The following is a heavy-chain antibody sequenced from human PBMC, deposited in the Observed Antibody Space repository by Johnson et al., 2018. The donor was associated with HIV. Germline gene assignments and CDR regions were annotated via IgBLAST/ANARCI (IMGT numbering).Heavy chain of an antibody. Sequence: VYLVESGGGLVEPGGSLRLSCAAYGFTFSSYAMSWVRQAPGKGLEWVSTISNSGGDTYYADSVKGRFTISRDNSKNTLYLQMNGLRADDTAVYYCAKVGGGGFDIWGQGTMVTVCS. V-gene: IGHV3-23*04. CDR3: AKVGGGGFDI. J-gene: IGHJ3*02. CDR2: ISNSGGDT. D-gene: IGHD2-15*01. CDR1: GFTFSSYA.